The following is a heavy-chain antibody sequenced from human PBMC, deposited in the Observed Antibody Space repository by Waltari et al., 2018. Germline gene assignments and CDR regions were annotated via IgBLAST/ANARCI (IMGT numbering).Heavy chain of an antibody. V-gene: IGHV3-20*04. CDR3: VREVFGSGWRESYFFDY. Sequence: EVQLVESGGGMVRPGGALRRSCAASGFTFIGSGMRWVRQVPGKGLEWVSGINWSGARTSYADSVMGRFTVSRDNAMNSLYLEMSSLRAEDTALYYCVREVFGSGWRESYFFDYWGQGTLVTVSS. CDR1: GFTFIGSG. D-gene: IGHD6-19*01. CDR2: INWSGART. J-gene: IGHJ4*02.